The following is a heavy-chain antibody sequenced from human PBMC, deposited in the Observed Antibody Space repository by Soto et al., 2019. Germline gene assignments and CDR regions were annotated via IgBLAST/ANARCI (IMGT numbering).Heavy chain of an antibody. CDR1: GFTFSNAW. CDR2: IKSKTDGGTT. Sequence: GGSLRLSCAASGFTFSNAWMSWVRQAPGKGLEWVGRIKSKTDGGTTDYAAPVKGRFTISRDDSKNTLYLQMNSLKTEDTAVYYCTTGGYGIAVAGSSVFIDYWGQGTLVTVSS. V-gene: IGHV3-15*01. D-gene: IGHD6-19*01. CDR3: TTGGYGIAVAGSSVFIDY. J-gene: IGHJ4*02.